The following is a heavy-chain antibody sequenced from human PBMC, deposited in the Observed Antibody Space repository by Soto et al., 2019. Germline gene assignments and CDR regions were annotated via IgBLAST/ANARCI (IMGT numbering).Heavy chain of an antibody. CDR3: AKDILLGNSGSYPDALDA. V-gene: IGHV3-9*01. D-gene: IGHD1-26*01. Sequence: EVQLVESGGGLAQPGTSLRLSCAASGFTFDRHAMHWVRQAPGKGLEWVSGISWNNANIAYAASVKGRFTISRDNAKNSLYLQMERLRTKDTALYYCAKDILLGNSGSYPDALDAWGQGIMVTVSP. CDR2: ISWNNANI. CDR1: GFTFDRHA. J-gene: IGHJ3*01.